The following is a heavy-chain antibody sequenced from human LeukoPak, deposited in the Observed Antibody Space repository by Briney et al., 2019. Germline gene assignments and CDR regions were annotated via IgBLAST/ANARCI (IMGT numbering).Heavy chain of an antibody. CDR2: ISDSGGRT. CDR3: AKRGVVIRVILVGFHKEAYYFDS. J-gene: IGHJ4*02. Sequence: GGSLKLSCAVSGITLSNYGMSWVRQAPGKGLEWVAGISDSGGRTNYADSVKGRFTISRDNPKNTLYLQMNSLRAEDTAVYFCAKRGVVIRVILVGFHKEAYYFDSWGQGALVTVSS. D-gene: IGHD3-22*01. CDR1: GITLSNYG. V-gene: IGHV3-23*01.